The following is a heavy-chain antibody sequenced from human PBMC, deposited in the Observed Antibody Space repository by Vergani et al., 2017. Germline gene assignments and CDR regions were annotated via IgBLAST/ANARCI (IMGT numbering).Heavy chain of an antibody. V-gene: IGHV4-39*01. D-gene: IGHD3/OR15-3a*01. CDR1: GGSVDSRKHY. J-gene: IGHJ6*03. Sequence: QVLLQESGPGLVKPSETLSLTCTVSGGSVDSRKHYWGWIRQPPGKGLEWIGTVPYSGATCYTPSLKNRVKVSLNTSENQFSLQMSSVTAADTAVYYCAKQIYEFWNGYSYYYHYYMDVWGKGTTVTVSS. CDR2: VPYSGAT. CDR3: AKQIYEFWNGYSYYYHYYMDV.